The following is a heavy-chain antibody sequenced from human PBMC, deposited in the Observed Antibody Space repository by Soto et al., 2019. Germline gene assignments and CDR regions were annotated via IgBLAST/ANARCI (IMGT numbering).Heavy chain of an antibody. CDR3: TTYYYYDSSGYYAPDAFDI. V-gene: IGHV3-15*01. D-gene: IGHD3-22*01. J-gene: IGHJ3*02. CDR2: IKSKTDGGTT. CDR1: GFIFSNAW. Sequence: GGSLRLSCAASGFIFSNAWMSWVRQAPGKGLEWVGRIKSKTDGGTTDYAAPVKGRFTISRDDSKNTLYLQMNSLKTEDTAVYYCTTYYYYDSSGYYAPDAFDIWGQGTMVTVSS.